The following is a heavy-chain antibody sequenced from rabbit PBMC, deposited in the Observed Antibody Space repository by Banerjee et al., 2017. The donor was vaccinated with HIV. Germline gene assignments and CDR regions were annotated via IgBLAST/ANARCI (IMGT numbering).Heavy chain of an antibody. J-gene: IGHJ4*01. D-gene: IGHD1-1*01. CDR1: GFSFSSSYY. V-gene: IGHV1S40*01. Sequence: QSLEESGGGLVQPEGSLALTCKASGFSFSSSYYMCWVRQAPGKGLELIACIYTSSGTTYYASWAKGRFTISKTSSTTVTLQMTSLTAADTATYFCARRGPGNSGYDFFNLWGQGTLVTVS. CDR2: IYTSSGTT. CDR3: ARRGPGNSGYDFFNL.